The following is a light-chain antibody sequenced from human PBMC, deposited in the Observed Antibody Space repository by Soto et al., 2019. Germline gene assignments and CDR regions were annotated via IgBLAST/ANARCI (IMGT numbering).Light chain of an antibody. CDR2: DVS. Sequence: QSVLTQPRSVSGSPGQSVTISCTGTSSDVGGYNYVSWYQQHPGKAPKLMIYDVSKRPSGVPDRFSGSKSGNTASLTISGLQAEDEADYYCCSYAGSYTFERVFGGGTKFTVL. CDR3: CSYAGSYTFERV. V-gene: IGLV2-11*01. CDR1: SSDVGGYNY. J-gene: IGLJ3*02.